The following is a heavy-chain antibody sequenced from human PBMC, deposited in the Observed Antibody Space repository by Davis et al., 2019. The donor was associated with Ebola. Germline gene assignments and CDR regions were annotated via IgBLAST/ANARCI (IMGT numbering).Heavy chain of an antibody. J-gene: IGHJ1*01. Sequence: GGSLRLSCVGAGFTFDEWDMNWVRQAPGKGLKWISLSSISTTTYYADTVKGRFTISRDNAKNSLYLQMNSLRDEDTAVYYCSRDHRGYCSGGSCYPDAEYFQYWGQGTLVTVSS. CDR3: SRDHRGYCSGGSCYPDAEYFQY. CDR2: SSISTTT. CDR1: GFTFDEWD. V-gene: IGHV3-69-1*01. D-gene: IGHD2-15*01.